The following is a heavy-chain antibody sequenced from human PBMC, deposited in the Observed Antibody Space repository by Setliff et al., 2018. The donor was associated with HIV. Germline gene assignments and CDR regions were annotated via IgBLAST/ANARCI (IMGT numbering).Heavy chain of an antibody. J-gene: IGHJ2*01. CDR1: GFSLTTSGVG. D-gene: IGHD5-18*01. CDR3: AHWIHRWWYFDL. V-gene: IGHV2-5*02. CDR2: IYWDDDK. Sequence: VSGPTLVNPTQTLTLTCTFSGFSLTTSGVGVGWIRQPPGKALEWLALIYWDDDKRYSPSLKSRLTITKDTPKNQVVLTMTNMDPVDTATYYCAHWIHRWWYFDLWGGGSLVTVSS.